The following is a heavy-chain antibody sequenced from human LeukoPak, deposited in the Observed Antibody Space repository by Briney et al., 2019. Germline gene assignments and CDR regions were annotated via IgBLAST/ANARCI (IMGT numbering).Heavy chain of an antibody. CDR1: GGSFSGYY. D-gene: IGHD2-15*01. Sequence: ASETLSLTCAVYGGSFSGYYWSWIRQPPGKGLEWIGEINHGGSTNYNPSLKSRVTISVDTSKNQFSLKLSSVTAADTAVYYCASDRIEVDAFDIWGQGTMVTVSS. J-gene: IGHJ3*02. V-gene: IGHV4-34*01. CDR3: ASDRIEVDAFDI. CDR2: INHGGST.